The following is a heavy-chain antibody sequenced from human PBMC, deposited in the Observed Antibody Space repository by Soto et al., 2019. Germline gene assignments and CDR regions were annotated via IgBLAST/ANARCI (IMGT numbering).Heavy chain of an antibody. D-gene: IGHD1-26*01. CDR3: AREGTTSGAFDV. CDR2: IYSSGST. CDR1: GGSIRRYY. V-gene: IGHV4-4*07. J-gene: IGHJ3*01. Sequence: QVQLPESGPGLVKPPETLSLTCTVSGGSIRRYYWIWIRQPAGKGLEWIGRIYSSGSTQYNPSLKRRVTMSVDTSKNQFSLKLSAVTAADTAVYYFAREGTTSGAFDVWGPGTRVTVSS.